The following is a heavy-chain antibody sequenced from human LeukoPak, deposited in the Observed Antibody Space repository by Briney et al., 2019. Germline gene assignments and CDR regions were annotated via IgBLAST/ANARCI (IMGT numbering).Heavy chain of an antibody. CDR1: GFTFSSYA. J-gene: IGHJ5*02. CDR2: ISSNGGST. CDR3: ANLVSSSWNWFDP. Sequence: GGSLRLSCAASGFTFSSYAMHWVRQAPGKGLEYVSAISSNGGSTYYANSVKGRFTISRDNSKNTLYLQMNSLRAEDTAVYYCANLVSSSWNWFDPWGQGTLVTVSS. D-gene: IGHD6-13*01. V-gene: IGHV3-64*01.